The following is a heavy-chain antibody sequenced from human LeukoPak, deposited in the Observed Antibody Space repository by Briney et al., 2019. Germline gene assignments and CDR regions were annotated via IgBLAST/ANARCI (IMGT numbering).Heavy chain of an antibody. V-gene: IGHV3-7*03. CDR3: AGLANVFGRHFDY. CDR1: GFTYNNYW. CDR2: IKQDGSEK. J-gene: IGHJ4*02. Sequence: GGSLRLSCVASGFTYNNYWMSWVRQAPGKGLEWVANIKQDGSEKYYVDSVKGRFTISRDNAKNSLYLQMNSLRAEDTAVYYCAGLANVFGRHFDYWGQGTLVTVSS. D-gene: IGHD3-10*01.